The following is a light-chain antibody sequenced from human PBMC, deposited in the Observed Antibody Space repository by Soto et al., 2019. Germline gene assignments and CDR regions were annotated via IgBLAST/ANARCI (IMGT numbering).Light chain of an antibody. Sequence: EIVMTQSPATLSVSPGERATRSCRASQSVSSNLAWYQQKPGQAPRLLIYGASTRATGIPARFSGSGSVTEFTLTISSLQSEDFAVYYCQQYNNWPLALTFGGGTKVEIK. J-gene: IGKJ4*01. CDR1: QSVSSN. CDR3: QQYNNWPLALT. CDR2: GAS. V-gene: IGKV3-15*01.